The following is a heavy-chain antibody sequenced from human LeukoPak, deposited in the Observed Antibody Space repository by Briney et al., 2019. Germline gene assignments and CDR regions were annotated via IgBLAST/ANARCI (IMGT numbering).Heavy chain of an antibody. J-gene: IGHJ4*02. D-gene: IGHD6-13*01. CDR1: GFTVSSNY. Sequence: PGGSLRLSCAASGFTVSSNYMSWVRQAPGKGLEWVSVIYSGGSTYYADSVKGRFTISRDNSKNTLYLQMNSLRAEDTAVYYCARDTRIAAAGFIDYWGQGTLVTVSS. V-gene: IGHV3-66*01. CDR3: ARDTRIAAAGFIDY. CDR2: IYSGGST.